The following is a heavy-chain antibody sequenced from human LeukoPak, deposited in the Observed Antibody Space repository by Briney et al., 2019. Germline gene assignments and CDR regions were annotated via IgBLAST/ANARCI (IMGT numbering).Heavy chain of an antibody. CDR1: GFTFSSYS. CDR3: ARDPVEWFGGDNWFDP. V-gene: IGHV3-21*01. CDR2: IGSSSSYI. D-gene: IGHD3-10*01. Sequence: GGSLRLSCAASGFTFSSYSMNWVRQAPGKGLEWVSSIGSSSSYIYYADSVKGRFTISRDNAKNSLYLQMNSLRAEDTAVYYCARDPVEWFGGDNWFDPWGQGTLVTVSS. J-gene: IGHJ5*02.